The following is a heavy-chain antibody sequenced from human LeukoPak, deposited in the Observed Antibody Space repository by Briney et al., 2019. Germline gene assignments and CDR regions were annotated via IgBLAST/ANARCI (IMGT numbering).Heavy chain of an antibody. Sequence: ASVKVSFKASGYTFTSYYMHWVRQAPGQGLEWMGIINPSGGSTSYAQKFQGRVTMTRDTSTSIVYMELSSLRSEDTAVYYCALGWELLRPTDYWGQGTLVTVSS. D-gene: IGHD1-26*01. CDR1: GYTFTSYY. V-gene: IGHV1-46*03. J-gene: IGHJ4*02. CDR2: INPSGGST. CDR3: ALGWELLRPTDY.